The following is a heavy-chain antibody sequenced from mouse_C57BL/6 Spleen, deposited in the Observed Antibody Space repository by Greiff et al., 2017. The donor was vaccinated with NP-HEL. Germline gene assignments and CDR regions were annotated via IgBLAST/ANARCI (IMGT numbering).Heavy chain of an antibody. V-gene: IGHV1-50*01. CDR2: IDPSDSYT. Sequence: QVQLKQPGAELVKPGASVKLSCKASGYTFTSYWMQWVKQRPGQGLEWIGEIDPSDSYTNYNQKFKGKATLTVDTSSSTAYMQLSSLTSEDSAVYYCVTGWFAYWGQGTLVTVSA. CDR1: GYTFTSYW. J-gene: IGHJ3*01. CDR3: VTGWFAY. D-gene: IGHD4-1*01.